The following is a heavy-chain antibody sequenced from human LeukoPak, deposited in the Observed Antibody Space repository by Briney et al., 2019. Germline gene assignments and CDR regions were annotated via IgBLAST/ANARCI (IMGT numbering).Heavy chain of an antibody. Sequence: GASVKVSCKASGYTFTNYGITWVRQAPGQGLEWMGWISGYQGSTKYAQNFQGRVTMTIDTSTSTVYMELSSLRSEDTVVYYCARKAVAGTVGGWFDPWGQGTLVTVSS. V-gene: IGHV1-18*01. CDR3: ARKAVAGTVGGWFDP. J-gene: IGHJ5*02. CDR1: GYTFTNYG. D-gene: IGHD6-19*01. CDR2: ISGYQGST.